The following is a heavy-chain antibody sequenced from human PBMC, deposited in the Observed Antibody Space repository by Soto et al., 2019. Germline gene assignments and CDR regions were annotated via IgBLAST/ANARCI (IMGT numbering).Heavy chain of an antibody. CDR3: AREVASRYYGSGTPYGMDV. CDR1: GFTFSSYG. CDR2: IWYDGSNK. Sequence: QPGVSLRLSCAASGFTFSSYGMHWVRQAPGKGLEWVAVIWYDGSNKYYADSVKGRFTISRDNSKDTLYLQMNSLRAEDTAVYYCAREVASRYYGSGTPYGMDVWGQGTTVTVSS. V-gene: IGHV3-33*01. D-gene: IGHD3-10*01. J-gene: IGHJ6*02.